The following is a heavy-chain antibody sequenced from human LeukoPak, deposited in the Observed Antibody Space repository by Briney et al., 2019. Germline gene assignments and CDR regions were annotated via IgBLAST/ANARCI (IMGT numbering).Heavy chain of an antibody. J-gene: IGHJ6*02. Sequence: SQTLSLTCAISGDSVSSNSAAWTWIRQSPSRGLEWLGRTYYRAKWYNDYAVSVKSRITINPDTSKNQFSLQLNSVTPEDTAVYYCARETMVRGVISRGFYYGMDVWGQGTTVTVSS. D-gene: IGHD3-10*01. CDR1: GDSVSSNSAA. V-gene: IGHV6-1*01. CDR2: TYYRAKWYN. CDR3: ARETMVRGVISRGFYYGMDV.